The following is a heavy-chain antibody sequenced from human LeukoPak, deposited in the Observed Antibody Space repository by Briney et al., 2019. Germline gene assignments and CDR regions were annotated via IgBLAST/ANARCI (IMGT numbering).Heavy chain of an antibody. CDR1: GFTFSSYA. J-gene: IGHJ4*02. Sequence: PGGSLRLSCAASGFTFSSYAMSWVRQAPGKGLEWVSAISGRGGSTYYADSVKGRFTISRDNSKNTLYLQMNSLRAEDTAVYYCAKSGYRDSSGYYYPLCPDYWGQGTLVTVSS. V-gene: IGHV3-23*01. CDR3: AKSGYRDSSGYYYPLCPDY. CDR2: ISGRGGST. D-gene: IGHD3-22*01.